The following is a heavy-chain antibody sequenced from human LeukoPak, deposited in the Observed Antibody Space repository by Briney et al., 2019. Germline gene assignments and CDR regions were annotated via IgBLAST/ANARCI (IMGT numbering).Heavy chain of an antibody. D-gene: IGHD6-13*01. Sequence: PGGSLRLSRAASGFTFSSYDMHWVRQATGKGLEWVSAIGTAGDTYYPGSVKGRFTISRENAKNSLYLQMNSLRAGDTAVYYCARRDSSSWYFDYWGQGTLVTVSS. CDR1: GFTFSSYD. CDR3: ARRDSSSWYFDY. CDR2: IGTAGDT. J-gene: IGHJ4*02. V-gene: IGHV3-13*04.